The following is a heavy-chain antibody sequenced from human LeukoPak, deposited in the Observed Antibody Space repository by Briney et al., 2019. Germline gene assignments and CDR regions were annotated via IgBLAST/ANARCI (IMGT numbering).Heavy chain of an antibody. J-gene: IGHJ4*02. V-gene: IGHV4-59*01. Sequence: YIYYSGSTNYNPSLKSRVTISVDTSKNQFSLKLSSVTAADTAVYYCARVGVEMATITYFDYWGQGTLVTVSS. CDR3: ARVGVEMATITYFDY. D-gene: IGHD5-12*01. CDR2: IYYSGST.